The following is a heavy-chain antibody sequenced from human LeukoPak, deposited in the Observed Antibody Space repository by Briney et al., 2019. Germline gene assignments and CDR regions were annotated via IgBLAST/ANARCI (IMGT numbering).Heavy chain of an antibody. D-gene: IGHD6-19*01. CDR1: GGTFSSYA. CDR3: ASDYSSTSRYSSGLDAFDI. Sequence: GSSVKVSCKASGGTFSSYAISWVRQAPGQGLEWMGRIIPIFGTANYAQKFQGRVTITTDESTSTAYMELSSLRSEDTAVYYCASDYSSTSRYSSGLDAFDIWGQETMVTVSS. J-gene: IGHJ3*02. V-gene: IGHV1-69*05. CDR2: IIPIFGTA.